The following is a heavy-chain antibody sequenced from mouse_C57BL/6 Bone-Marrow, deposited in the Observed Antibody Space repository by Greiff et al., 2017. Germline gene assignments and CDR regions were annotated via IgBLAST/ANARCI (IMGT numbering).Heavy chain of an antibody. J-gene: IGHJ3*01. V-gene: IGHV5-4*01. Sequence: DVMLVESGGGLVKPGGSLKLSCAASGFTFSSYAMSWVRQTPEKRLEWVATISDGGSYTYYPDNVKGRFTISRDNAKNNLYLQMSHLNSEDTAMYYCARESYYYGSSAFAYWGQGTLVTVSA. CDR2: ISDGGSYT. CDR3: ARESYYYGSSAFAY. CDR1: GFTFSSYA. D-gene: IGHD1-1*01.